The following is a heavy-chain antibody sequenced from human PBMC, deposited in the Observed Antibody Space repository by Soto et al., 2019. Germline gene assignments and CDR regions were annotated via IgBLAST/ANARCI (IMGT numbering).Heavy chain of an antibody. CDR2: ISSDEKIK. CDR3: ARGLRSVLDY. J-gene: IGHJ4*02. Sequence: GFLRLSCVASGFIFSNFGMHWVRQAPGKGLEWVAVISSDEKIKQYADSVRGRFAISRDNSKNTLYLQMTSLRAEDTAIYYCARGLRSVLDYWGQGTLVTVSS. D-gene: IGHD6-6*01. CDR1: GFIFSNFG. V-gene: IGHV3-33*01.